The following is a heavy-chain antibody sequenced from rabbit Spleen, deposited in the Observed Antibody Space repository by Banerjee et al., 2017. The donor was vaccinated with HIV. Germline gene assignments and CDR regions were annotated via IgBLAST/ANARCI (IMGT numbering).Heavy chain of an antibody. V-gene: IGHV1S45*01. CDR3: ARDLDDVIGWNFGW. CDR2: VDVGSSGFT. D-gene: IGHD4-1*01. J-gene: IGHJ4*01. CDR1: GVSFSSNYY. Sequence: QEQLVESGGGLVKPGASLTLTCTASGVSFSSNYYMCWVRQAPGKGLEWIGCVDVGSSGFTYFASWAKGRFTISKTSSTTVTLQMTSLTVADTATYFCARDLDDVIGWNFGWWGPGTLVTVS.